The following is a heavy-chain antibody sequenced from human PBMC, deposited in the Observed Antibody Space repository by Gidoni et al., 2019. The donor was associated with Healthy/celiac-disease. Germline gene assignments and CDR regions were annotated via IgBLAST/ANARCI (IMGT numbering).Heavy chain of an antibody. Sequence: QITLKDSGPTLVKPTQILTLTCTFSVFSLSTSGVGVGWIRQPPGKALEWLALIYWADDKRYSPSLKSRLTITKDTSKNQVVLKMTNMDPVDTATYYCAHKSWRGSGSYYDYWGQGTLVTVSS. CDR1: VFSLSTSGVG. V-gene: IGHV2-5*02. CDR2: IYWADDK. D-gene: IGHD3-10*01. CDR3: AHKSWRGSGSYYDY. J-gene: IGHJ4*02.